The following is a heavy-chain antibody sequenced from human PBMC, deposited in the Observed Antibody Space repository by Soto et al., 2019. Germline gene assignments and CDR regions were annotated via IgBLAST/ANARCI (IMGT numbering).Heavy chain of an antibody. Sequence: SETLSLTCTVSGGSISSYYWSWIRQPPGKGLEWIGYIYYSGSTNYNPSLKSRVTISVDTSKNQFSLKLSSVTAADTAVYYCARSRITIFGMDVWGQGTTVTVSS. CDR3: ARSRITIFGMDV. CDR2: IYYSGST. D-gene: IGHD3-3*01. CDR1: GGSISSYY. V-gene: IGHV4-59*01. J-gene: IGHJ6*02.